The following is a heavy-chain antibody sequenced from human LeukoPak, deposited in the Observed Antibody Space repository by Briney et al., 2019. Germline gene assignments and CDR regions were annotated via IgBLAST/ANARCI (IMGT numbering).Heavy chain of an antibody. D-gene: IGHD6-13*01. J-gene: IGHJ4*02. V-gene: IGHV3-21*01. CDR1: GFTFSSYS. Sequence: GGSLRLSCAASGFTFSSYSMNWVRQAPGKGLGWVWFIRSNSSYISYADSVKSRFTISRDKAKNPLYLQMNSLRAEDTAVYYCARFIAAPYYFDYWGRGTLVTVSS. CDR2: IRSNSSYI. CDR3: ARFIAAPYYFDY.